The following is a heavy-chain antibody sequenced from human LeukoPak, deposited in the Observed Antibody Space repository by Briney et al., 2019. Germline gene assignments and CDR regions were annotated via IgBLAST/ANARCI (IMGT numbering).Heavy chain of an antibody. CDR3: ARVGQSLFSTFDI. D-gene: IGHD2/OR15-2a*01. J-gene: IGHJ3*02. Sequence: SETLSLTCTVSGGSISSGGYYWTWIRQPAGKGLEWIGRIYTSGSTSYNLSLESRGTISLDTSKNQFSLELRSVTPADTAVYYCARVGQSLFSTFDIWGQGTMVTVSS. V-gene: IGHV4-61*02. CDR1: GGSISSGGYY. CDR2: IYTSGST.